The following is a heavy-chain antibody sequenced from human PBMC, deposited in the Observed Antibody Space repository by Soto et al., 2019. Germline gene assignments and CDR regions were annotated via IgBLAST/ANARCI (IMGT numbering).Heavy chain of an antibody. CDR1: GFTFDDYA. Sequence: EVQLVESGGGLVQPGRSLRLYCAASGFTFDDYAMHWVRQAPGKGLEWVSGISWNSGSIGYADSVKGRFTISRDNAKNSLYLQMNSLRAEDTALYYCAKDISAGIAVAGTFDYWGQGTLVTVSS. V-gene: IGHV3-9*01. CDR2: ISWNSGSI. J-gene: IGHJ4*02. D-gene: IGHD6-19*01. CDR3: AKDISAGIAVAGTFDY.